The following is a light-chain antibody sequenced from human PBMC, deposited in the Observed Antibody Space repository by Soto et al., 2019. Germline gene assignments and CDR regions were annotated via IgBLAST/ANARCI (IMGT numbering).Light chain of an antibody. J-gene: IGKJ5*01. CDR1: QSVSSSY. V-gene: IGKV3-20*01. CDR2: GAS. CDR3: QQYGSSPPVT. Sequence: EIVLTQSPGTLSLSPGERATLSCRASQSVSSSYLAWYQQKPGQAPRLLIYGASGRATGIPDRFSGSGSGTNFQLSISRLEPEDFAVYYCQQYGSSPPVTFGQGTRLEIK.